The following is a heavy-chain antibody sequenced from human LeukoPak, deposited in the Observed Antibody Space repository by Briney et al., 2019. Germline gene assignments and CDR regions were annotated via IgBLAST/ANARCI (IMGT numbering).Heavy chain of an antibody. D-gene: IGHD3-10*01. J-gene: IGHJ4*02. Sequence: GGSLRLSCAASGFTVIANYMSWVREAPGKGLERVSVIYIGGNTYYADSVKGRFTISRDNSKNTLYLQMNSLRAEDTAVYYCASGGINMVRGGYYFDYWGQGTLVTVSS. CDR2: IYIGGNT. CDR1: GFTVIANY. V-gene: IGHV3-53*01. CDR3: ASGGINMVRGGYYFDY.